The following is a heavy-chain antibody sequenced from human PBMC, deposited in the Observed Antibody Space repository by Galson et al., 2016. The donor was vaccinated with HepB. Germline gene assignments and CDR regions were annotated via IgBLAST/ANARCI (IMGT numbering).Heavy chain of an antibody. D-gene: IGHD3-16*02. CDR1: GXXFRXXX. V-gene: IGHV3-30-3*01. CDR2: ISYDGNNN. Sequence: SLXXXCAASGXXFRXXXMHXXXQAXXKGLXXVAXISYDGNNNYYADXVKGRFTISREXSKNTLYLQMNSLRAEDTGVYYXAXDFXEVVGVIPGNYWGQGXXVT. J-gene: IGHJ4*02. CDR3: AXDFXEVVGVIPGNY.